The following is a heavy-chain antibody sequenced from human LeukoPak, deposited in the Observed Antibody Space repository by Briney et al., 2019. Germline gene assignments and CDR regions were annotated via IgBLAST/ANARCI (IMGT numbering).Heavy chain of an antibody. Sequence: ASVKVSCKASGYTFTGYYMHWVRQAPGQGLEWMGWINPNSGGTNYAQKFQGRVTMTRDTSISTAYMELSRLRSDDTAMYYCARKNSFGLFFDYWGQGTLVTVSP. CDR1: GYTFTGYY. J-gene: IGHJ4*02. V-gene: IGHV1-2*02. CDR2: INPNSGGT. CDR3: ARKNSFGLFFDY. D-gene: IGHD5-18*01.